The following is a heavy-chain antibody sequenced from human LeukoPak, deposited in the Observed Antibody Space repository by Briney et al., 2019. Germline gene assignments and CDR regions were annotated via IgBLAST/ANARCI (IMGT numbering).Heavy chain of an antibody. V-gene: IGHV1-69*05. J-gene: IGHJ2*01. Sequence: GASVKVSCKASGGTFSSYAISWVRQAPGQGLEWMGGIIPIFGTANYAQKFQGRVTITTDESTSTAYMELSSLRSEDTAVYYCARAGPQGSPGWYFDLWGRGTLVTVSS. D-gene: IGHD3-10*01. CDR1: GGTFSSYA. CDR3: ARAGPQGSPGWYFDL. CDR2: IIPIFGTA.